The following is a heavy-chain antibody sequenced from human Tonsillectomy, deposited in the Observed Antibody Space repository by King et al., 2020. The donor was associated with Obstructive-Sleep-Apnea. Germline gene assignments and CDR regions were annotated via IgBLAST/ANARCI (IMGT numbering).Heavy chain of an antibody. Sequence: MQLQESGPGLVKPSETLSLTCTVSGDSISSYYWSWIRQPPGKGLEWIGYIYYSGSTNYNPSLKSRVTISVDTSKNLFSLRLSSVTAADTAVYYCARALRWKGSYYYYGMDVWGQGTTVTVSS. CDR1: GDSISSYY. D-gene: IGHD4-23*01. V-gene: IGHV4-59*01. CDR3: ARALRWKGSYYYYGMDV. J-gene: IGHJ6*02. CDR2: IYYSGST.